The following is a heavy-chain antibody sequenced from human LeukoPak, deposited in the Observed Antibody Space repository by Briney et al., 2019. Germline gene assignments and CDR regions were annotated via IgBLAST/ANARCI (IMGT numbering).Heavy chain of an antibody. CDR2: SRNKAYGGTT. J-gene: IGHJ4*02. CDR3: GSGSGWYSPDY. V-gene: IGHV3-49*03. CDR1: GFTFGDYA. D-gene: IGHD6-19*01. Sequence: GRSLRLSCTASGFTFGDYAMSWFRQAPGKGLEWVGFSRNKAYGGTTEYAASVKGRFTISRDDSKNIAYLQMNSLKIEDTAVYYCGSGSGWYSPDYWGQGTLVTVSS.